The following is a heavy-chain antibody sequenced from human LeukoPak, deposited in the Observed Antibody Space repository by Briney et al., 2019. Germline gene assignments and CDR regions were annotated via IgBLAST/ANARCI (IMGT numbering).Heavy chain of an antibody. J-gene: IGHJ6*02. V-gene: IGHV3-66*01. D-gene: IGHD1-26*01. CDR1: GFTVSSNY. CDR2: IYSGGST. CDR3: ARCGTPNNYFYHGVDV. Sequence: GGSLRLSCAASGFTVSSNYMSWVRQAPGEGLEWVSVIYSGGSTYYADSVKGRFTISRDNSKNTLYLQMNSLRGEDTAVYYCARCGTPNNYFYHGVDVWGQGTTVTVSS.